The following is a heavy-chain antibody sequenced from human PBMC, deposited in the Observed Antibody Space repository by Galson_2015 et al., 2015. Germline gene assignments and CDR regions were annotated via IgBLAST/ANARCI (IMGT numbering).Heavy chain of an antibody. CDR2: IVLKDRTDAT. D-gene: IGHD2-2*01. CDR3: TASVATPNWYAIDY. Sequence: SLRLSCAASGLTFSGSAVHWVRQASGKGLEWVGRIVLKDRTDATAYPASVKGRVTISRDDSKNTAFLQMTSLRPDDTAVYYCTASVATPNWYAIDYWGPGSLVAVSS. J-gene: IGHJ4*02. V-gene: IGHV3-73*01. CDR1: GLTFSGSA.